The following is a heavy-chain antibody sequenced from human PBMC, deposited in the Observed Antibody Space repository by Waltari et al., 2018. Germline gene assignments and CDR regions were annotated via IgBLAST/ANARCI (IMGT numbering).Heavy chain of an antibody. D-gene: IGHD3-16*02. V-gene: IGHV3-48*02. CDR3: ATAARRRDVGDLS. Sequence: EVQLVEAGGSLVQPGGSLRLSCGASGISFRSHSMNGVRQAPGKVLEWVSYISPTSSTIYYADSVKGRFTISRDNGKDSLHLQMNSLRDEDTAVYYCATAARRRDVGDLSWGQGTLVTVSA. CDR2: ISPTSSTI. CDR1: GISFRSHS. J-gene: IGHJ4*02.